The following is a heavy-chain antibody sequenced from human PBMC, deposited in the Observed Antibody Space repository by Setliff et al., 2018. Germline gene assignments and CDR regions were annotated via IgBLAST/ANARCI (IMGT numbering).Heavy chain of an antibody. J-gene: IGHJ5*02. CDR2: LIPMFGTP. CDR1: GDSFSNYA. D-gene: IGHD2-15*01. CDR3: ARSPALLGIVYLDP. Sequence: GASVKVSCKASGDSFSNYAISWVRQAPGQGLEWMGGLIPMFGTPGYAQKFQDRVTITTDESTSTAYMELNSLTSEDTAVYYCARSPALLGIVYLDPWGQGTRGTVSS. V-gene: IGHV1-69*05.